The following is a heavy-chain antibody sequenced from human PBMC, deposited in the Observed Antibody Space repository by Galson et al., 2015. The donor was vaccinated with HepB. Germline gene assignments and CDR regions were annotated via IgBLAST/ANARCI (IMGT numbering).Heavy chain of an antibody. D-gene: IGHD2-21*01. Sequence: LRLSCAASGFTFSSYGMHWVRQAPGKGLEWVAVISYDGSNKYYADSVKGRFTISRDNSKNTLYLQMNSLRAEDTAVYYCAKDRGDYYWYFDLWGRGTLVTVSS. CDR3: AKDRGDYYWYFDL. CDR2: ISYDGSNK. CDR1: GFTFSSYG. J-gene: IGHJ2*01. V-gene: IGHV3-30*18.